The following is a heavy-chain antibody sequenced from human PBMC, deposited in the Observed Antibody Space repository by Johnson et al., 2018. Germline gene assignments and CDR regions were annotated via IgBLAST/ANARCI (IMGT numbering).Heavy chain of an antibody. D-gene: IGHD3-3*01. CDR3: ARDLRGPAYYGRY. CDR2: ISSSSSYI. CDR1: GFTFSSYS. J-gene: IGHJ4*02. V-gene: IGHV3-21*01. Sequence: VQLVQSGGGLVKPGGSLRLSCAASGFTFSSYSMNWVRQAPGKGLEWVSSISSSSSYIYYEDSVKGRFTISRDNAKNSLYLQMNSLRAEDTAVYYCARDLRGPAYYGRYWGQGTLVTVSS.